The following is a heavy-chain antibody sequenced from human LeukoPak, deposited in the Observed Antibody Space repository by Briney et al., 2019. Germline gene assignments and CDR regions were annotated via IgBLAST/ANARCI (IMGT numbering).Heavy chain of an antibody. CDR3: ARDAY. V-gene: IGHV1-46*01. CDR1: GYSFTSFY. Sequence: GASVNVSCKASGYSFTSFYIHWVRQAPGQGLEWMGLINPSTGSTVYAQKFQNNVTMTRDTSTSTVYMEMSGLRFDDTAVYFCARDAYWGQGTLVTVSS. CDR2: INPSTGST. J-gene: IGHJ4*02.